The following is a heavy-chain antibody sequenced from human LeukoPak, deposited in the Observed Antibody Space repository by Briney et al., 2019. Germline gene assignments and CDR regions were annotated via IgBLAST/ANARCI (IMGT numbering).Heavy chain of an antibody. V-gene: IGHV3-11*04. D-gene: IGHD3-22*01. CDR2: ISSSGSTI. J-gene: IGHJ5*02. CDR3: ARDYYHSSGYYENWFDP. Sequence: GGSLRLSCAASGFTFSDYYMSWIRQAPGKGLEWVSYISSSGSTIYYADSVKGRFTISRDNAKNSLYLQMNSLRAEDTAVYYCARDYYHSSGYYENWFDPWGQGTLVTVSS. CDR1: GFTFSDYY.